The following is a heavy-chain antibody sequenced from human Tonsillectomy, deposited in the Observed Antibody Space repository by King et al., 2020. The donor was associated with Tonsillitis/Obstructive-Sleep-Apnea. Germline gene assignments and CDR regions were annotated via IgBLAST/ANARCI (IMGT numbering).Heavy chain of an antibody. CDR2: MNPNSGNT. CDR3: ARGPVWNGYNSYYFDY. J-gene: IGHJ4*02. V-gene: IGHV1-8*01. D-gene: IGHD5-24*01. Sequence: QLVQSRAEVKKPGASVKVSCKASGYTFTSYDINWVRQATGQGLEWMGWMNPNSGNTGCAQKFQGRITMTRNTSISTAYMELSSLRSEDTAVYYCARGPVWNGYNSYYFDYWGQGTLVTVSS. CDR1: GYTFTSYD.